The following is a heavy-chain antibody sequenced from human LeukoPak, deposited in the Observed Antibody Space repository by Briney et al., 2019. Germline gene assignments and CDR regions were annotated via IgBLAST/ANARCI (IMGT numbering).Heavy chain of an antibody. CDR1: GGSISSYY. D-gene: IGHD6-19*01. J-gene: IGHJ4*02. CDR3: ARPVSSGWYNY. CDR2: IYYSGST. Sequence: PSETLSLTCTVSGGSISSYYWSWIRQPPGKGLEWIGSIYYSGSTYYNPSLKSRVTISVDTSKNQFSLKLSSVTAADTAVYYCARPVSSGWYNYWGQGTLVTVSS. V-gene: IGHV4-39*01.